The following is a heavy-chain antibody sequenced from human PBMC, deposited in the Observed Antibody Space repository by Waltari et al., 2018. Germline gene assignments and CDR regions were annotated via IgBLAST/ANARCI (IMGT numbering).Heavy chain of an antibody. V-gene: IGHV3-7*01. CDR2: IKKDGSEE. J-gene: IGHJ3*02. CDR3: ARDQWFAFDI. Sequence: EVQLVESGGGLVQPGGSLRLSCAASGFTLSSYWMSWVRRAPGEGLEGVANIKKDGSEEDYVGSVRGRFTISRDNAKNSLYLQMNSLRPEDTAVYYCARDQWFAFDIWGQGTMVTVSS. D-gene: IGHD3-22*01. CDR1: GFTLSSYW.